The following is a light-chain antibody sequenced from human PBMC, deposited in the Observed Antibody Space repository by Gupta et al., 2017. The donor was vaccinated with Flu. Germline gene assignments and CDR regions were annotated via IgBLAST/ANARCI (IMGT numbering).Light chain of an antibody. Sequence: STLAASLGDSISITCRASENIHVNLAWYQQKPGKAPDLLIYWASTLPSGVPSRFSGSGSGTEFTLTISSLQPDDFATYYCQHDHSYSRPFGQGTQVEIK. CDR3: QHDHSYSRP. CDR2: WAS. V-gene: IGKV1-5*03. J-gene: IGKJ1*01. CDR1: ENIHVN.